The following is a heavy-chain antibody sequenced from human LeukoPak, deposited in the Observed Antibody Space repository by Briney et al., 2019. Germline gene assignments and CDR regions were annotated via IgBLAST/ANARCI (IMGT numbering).Heavy chain of an antibody. D-gene: IGHD3-10*01. J-gene: IGHJ4*02. CDR1: GFTFSNHA. Sequence: GGSLRLSCAASGFTFSNHAMNWVRQAPGKGLEWVAFLRSDGSHKYYADSVKGRFTISRDNAKNSLYLQMNSLRAEDTAVYYCARAPKRGGSGTIDYWGQGTLVTVSS. V-gene: IGHV3-30*02. CDR2: LRSDGSHK. CDR3: ARAPKRGGSGTIDY.